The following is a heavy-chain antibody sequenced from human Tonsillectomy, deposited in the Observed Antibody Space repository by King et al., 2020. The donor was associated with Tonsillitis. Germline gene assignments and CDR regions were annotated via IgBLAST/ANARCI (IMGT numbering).Heavy chain of an antibody. D-gene: IGHD1-26*01. CDR3: ARLEWELLPFFDP. CDR2: ISISGFTK. Sequence: VQLVESGGGLVQPGGSLRLSCAASGFTFSSYEMNWVRQAPGKGLEWVSYISISGFTKYYADSVKGRFTISRDNAKNSLYLQMNSLRAEDTAVYYCARLEWELLPFFDPWGQGTLVTVSS. J-gene: IGHJ5*02. V-gene: IGHV3-48*03. CDR1: GFTFSSYE.